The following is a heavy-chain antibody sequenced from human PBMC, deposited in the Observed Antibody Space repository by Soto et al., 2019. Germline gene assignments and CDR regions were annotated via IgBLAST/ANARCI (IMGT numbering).Heavy chain of an antibody. CDR2: ISAYNGNT. J-gene: IGHJ4*02. D-gene: IGHD6-6*01. Sequence: ASVKVSCKASGYTFTSYGISWVRQAPGQGLEWMGWISAYNGNTNYAQKLQGRVTMTTDTSTSTAYMELRSLRSDDTAVYYCARGIAARIAGPYYFDYWGQGTLVTVSS. CDR1: GYTFTSYG. V-gene: IGHV1-18*01. CDR3: ARGIAARIAGPYYFDY.